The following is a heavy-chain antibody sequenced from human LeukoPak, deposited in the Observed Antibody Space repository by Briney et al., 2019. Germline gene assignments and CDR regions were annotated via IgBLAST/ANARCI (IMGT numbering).Heavy chain of an antibody. CDR3: ARVDFGDFFDTSEYHYFDH. CDR2: LRNTGTST. Sequence: AAGFSFRNESMAWWCPAQDKELAGVSSLRNTGTSTSHADSVKGRFTMSRDNAKSSLYLEMTRLRAEDTAVYYCARVDFGDFFDTSEYHYFDHWGQGILVTVSS. D-gene: IGHD3-22*01. J-gene: IGHJ4*02. V-gene: IGHV3-21*06. CDR1: GFSFRNES.